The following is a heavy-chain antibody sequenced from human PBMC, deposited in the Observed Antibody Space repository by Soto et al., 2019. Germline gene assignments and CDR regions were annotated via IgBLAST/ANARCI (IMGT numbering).Heavy chain of an antibody. CDR3: ARAVAAPGTLVELDY. J-gene: IGHJ4*02. D-gene: IGHD6-13*01. CDR2: IIPILGIA. V-gene: IGHV1-69*02. CDR1: GGTFSSYT. Sequence: QVQLVQSGAEVKKPGSSVKVSCKASGGTFSSYTISWVRQAPGQGLEWMGRIIPILGIANYAQKFQGRATITADKATYTAYMELSKLRSEDTAVYYCARAVAAPGTLVELDYWGKGTLVTVAS.